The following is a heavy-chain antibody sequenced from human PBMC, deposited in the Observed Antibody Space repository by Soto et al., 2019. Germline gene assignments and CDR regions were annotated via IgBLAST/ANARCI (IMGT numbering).Heavy chain of an antibody. D-gene: IGHD1-1*01. CDR1: GGSISSSSYF. J-gene: IGHJ4*02. CDR2: IYYSGST. Sequence: QLQLQESGPGLVKPSETLSLTCTVSGGSISSSSYFWGWSRQPTGKGLEWIGSIYYSGSTYYNPSLKSRVTISVDTSKNQFSLKLSSVTAADTAVYYCARHDWNGVDYWGLGTLVTVSS. CDR3: ARHDWNGVDY. V-gene: IGHV4-39*01.